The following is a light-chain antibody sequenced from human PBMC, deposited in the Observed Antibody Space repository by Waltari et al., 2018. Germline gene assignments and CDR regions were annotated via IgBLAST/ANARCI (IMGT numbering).Light chain of an antibody. Sequence: EIVLTQSPGTLSFSPGEGPTLSCRTSQTISTTYLARYQQKPGQAPPLLSYVAFTRATGIPDRCTGSGSGTDFSLTISSLEPEDFATYYCQQYDVSPLTFGGGTKVEIK. CDR3: QQYDVSPLT. J-gene: IGKJ4*01. CDR2: VAF. V-gene: IGKV3-20*01. CDR1: QTISTTY.